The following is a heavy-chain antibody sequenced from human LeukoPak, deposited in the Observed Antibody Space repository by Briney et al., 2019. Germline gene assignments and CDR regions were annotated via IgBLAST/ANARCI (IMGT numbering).Heavy chain of an antibody. CDR1: GFTFSSYW. Sequence: GGSLRLSCAASGFTFSSYWMSWVRQAPGKGLEWVANIKQDGSEKYYVDSVKGRFTISRDNAKNSLYLQMNSLRAEDTAVYYCARYYDFWSGYYRPTLDYWGQGTLVTVSS. CDR3: ARYYDFWSGYYRPTLDY. J-gene: IGHJ4*02. V-gene: IGHV3-7*01. CDR2: IKQDGSEK. D-gene: IGHD3-3*01.